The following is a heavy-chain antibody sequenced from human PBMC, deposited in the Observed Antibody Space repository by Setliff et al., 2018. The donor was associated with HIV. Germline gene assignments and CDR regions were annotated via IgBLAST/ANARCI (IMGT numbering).Heavy chain of an antibody. CDR3: ARETEAGTFDY. D-gene: IGHD6-19*01. CDR2: INHSGST. Sequence: PSETLSLTCDVSGFSISSRYYWSWVRQPPGKGLEWIGEINHSGSTNYNPSLKSRVTVSVDTSKNQFSLKVSSVTAADTAVYYCARETEAGTFDYWGQGTLVTVSS. CDR1: GFSISSRYY. J-gene: IGHJ4*02. V-gene: IGHV4-4*02.